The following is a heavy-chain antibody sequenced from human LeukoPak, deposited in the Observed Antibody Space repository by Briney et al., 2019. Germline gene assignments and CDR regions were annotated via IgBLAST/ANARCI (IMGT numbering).Heavy chain of an antibody. V-gene: IGHV3-21*01. J-gene: IGHJ6*03. Sequence: GGSLRLSCAASGFTFSSYSMNRVRQAPGKGLEWVSSISSSSSYIYYADSVKGRFTISRDNAKNSLYLQMNSLRAEDTAVYYCAKARLNYYYYMDVWGKGTTVTVSS. CDR1: GFTFSSYS. CDR3: AKARLNYYYYMDV. CDR2: ISSSSSYI.